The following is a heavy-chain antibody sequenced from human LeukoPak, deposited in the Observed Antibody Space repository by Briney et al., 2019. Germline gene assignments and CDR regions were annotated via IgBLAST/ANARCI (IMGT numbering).Heavy chain of an antibody. Sequence: SETLSLTCTVSGGSISSYYWSWIRQPPGKGLEWIGYIYYSGSTNYNPSLKRRVTISVDTSKNQFSLKLGSVTAADTAVYYCARVMGIGSGSYLPVSHYYYMDVWGKGTTVTVSS. CDR2: IYYSGST. J-gene: IGHJ6*03. V-gene: IGHV4-59*01. CDR1: GGSISSYY. D-gene: IGHD3-10*01. CDR3: ARVMGIGSGSYLPVSHYYYMDV.